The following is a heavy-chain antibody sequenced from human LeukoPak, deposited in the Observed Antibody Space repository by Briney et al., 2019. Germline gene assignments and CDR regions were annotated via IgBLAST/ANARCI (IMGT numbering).Heavy chain of an antibody. CDR3: AKAVGYCSGGSCREDY. Sequence: GGSLRLSCAASGFTFSSYGMHWVRQAPGKGLEWVAVISYDGSNKYYADSVKGRFTISRDNSKNTLYLQMNSLRAEDTAVYYCAKAVGYCSGGSCREDYWGQGTLVTVSS. V-gene: IGHV3-30*18. J-gene: IGHJ4*02. D-gene: IGHD2-15*01. CDR1: GFTFSSYG. CDR2: ISYDGSNK.